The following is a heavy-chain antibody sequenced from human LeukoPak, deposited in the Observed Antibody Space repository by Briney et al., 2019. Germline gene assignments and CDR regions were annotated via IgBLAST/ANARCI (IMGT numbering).Heavy chain of an antibody. D-gene: IGHD2-2*01. CDR1: GDSVSSNSAT. Sequence: SQTLSLTCVISGDSVSSNSATWNWIRQSPSRGLEWLGRTYYRSTWYNDYAVSVRGRITVNPDTSKNQFSLHLNSVTPEDTAVYYCARRLTQYDCFDPWGQGILVTVSS. CDR3: ARRLTQYDCFDP. J-gene: IGHJ5*02. CDR2: TYYRSTWYN. V-gene: IGHV6-1*01.